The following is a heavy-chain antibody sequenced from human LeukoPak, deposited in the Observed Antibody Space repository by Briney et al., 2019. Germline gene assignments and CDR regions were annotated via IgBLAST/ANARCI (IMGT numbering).Heavy chain of an antibody. CDR1: GFTFHDYA. D-gene: IGHD5-18*01. CDR2: IRGGGGVQ. CDR3: AKSSHSFGNDALDI. J-gene: IGHJ3*02. Sequence: GGSLRLSCAASGFTFHDYAMHWVRQAPGKGLEYVSVIRGGGGVQYYAASVKGRFTISRDNSKNTLYLQMNSLRAEDTAVYYCAKSSHSFGNDALDIWGQGTMVTVPS. V-gene: IGHV3-23*01.